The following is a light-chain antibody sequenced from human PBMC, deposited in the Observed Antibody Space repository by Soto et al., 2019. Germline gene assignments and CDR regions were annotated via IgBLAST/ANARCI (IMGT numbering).Light chain of an antibody. CDR1: QSILKY. Sequence: EMQLSQYPSSVSASVGDRITITCRASQSILKYLNWYQQKPGKAPNLLISAASNLHSGVPSRFSGSGSGTDFTLTISSLQPEDFATYYCQPSYTTPPWTFGQGTKVDIK. J-gene: IGKJ1*01. CDR3: QPSYTTPPWT. CDR2: AAS. V-gene: IGKV1-39*01.